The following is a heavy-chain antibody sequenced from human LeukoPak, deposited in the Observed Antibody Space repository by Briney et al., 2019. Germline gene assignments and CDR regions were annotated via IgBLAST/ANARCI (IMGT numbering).Heavy chain of an antibody. CDR3: ARCGIDIVLMVYAADFDY. CDR2: ISAQNGNT. Sequence: GASVKVSCKSSGYMFTSHGIHWLRQAPGQGLEWMGWISAQNGNTNYMQQFLGRVTMTTDTSTNTAYMELRSLRSDDTAVYYCARCGIDIVLMVYAADFDYWGQGTLVTVSS. V-gene: IGHV1-18*01. CDR1: GYMFTSHG. J-gene: IGHJ4*02. D-gene: IGHD2-8*01.